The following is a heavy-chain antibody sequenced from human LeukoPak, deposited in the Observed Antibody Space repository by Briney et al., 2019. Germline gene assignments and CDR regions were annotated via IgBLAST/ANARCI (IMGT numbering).Heavy chain of an antibody. D-gene: IGHD5-24*01. CDR2: IYSGGST. J-gene: IGHJ2*01. V-gene: IGHV3-53*01. CDR1: GFTFSSYS. CDR3: ARDSRDGYKPGYFDL. Sequence: PGGSLRLSCAASGFTFSSYSMSWVRQAPGKGLEWVSVIYSGGSTYYADSVKGRFTISRDNSKNTLYLQMNSLRADDTAVYYCARDSRDGYKPGYFDLWGRGTLVTVSS.